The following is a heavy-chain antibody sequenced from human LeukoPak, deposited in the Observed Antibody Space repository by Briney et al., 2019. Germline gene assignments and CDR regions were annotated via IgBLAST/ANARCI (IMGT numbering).Heavy chain of an antibody. Sequence: GGSLRLSCAASGFTFSSYAMSWVRQAPGKGLEWVSAISGSGGSTYYADSVKGRFTISRDNSKSTLYLQMNSLRAEDTAVYYCAKPVWYYYDSSGPFDYWGQGTLVTVSS. CDR2: ISGSGGST. J-gene: IGHJ4*02. CDR1: GFTFSSYA. V-gene: IGHV3-23*01. D-gene: IGHD3-22*01. CDR3: AKPVWYYYDSSGPFDY.